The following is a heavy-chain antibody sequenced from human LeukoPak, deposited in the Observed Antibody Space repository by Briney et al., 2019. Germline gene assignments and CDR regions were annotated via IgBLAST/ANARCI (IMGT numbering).Heavy chain of an antibody. Sequence: TGGSLRLSCAASGFTVSSNYMSWVRQAPGKGLEWVSVIYSGGSTYYADSVKGRFTISRDISKNTLYLQMNSLRAEDSAVYYCAGDSGSGLGGEFDYWGQGTLVTVSS. CDR3: AGDSGSGLGGEFDY. CDR1: GFTVSSNY. V-gene: IGHV3-53*01. D-gene: IGHD2-15*01. CDR2: IYSGGST. J-gene: IGHJ4*02.